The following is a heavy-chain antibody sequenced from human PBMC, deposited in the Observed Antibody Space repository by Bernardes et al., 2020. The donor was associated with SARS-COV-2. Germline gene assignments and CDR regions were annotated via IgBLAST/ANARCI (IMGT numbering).Heavy chain of an antibody. V-gene: IGHV3-11*03. Sequence: GGSLRLSRAASGFTFSDYYMSWIRQAPGKGLEWVSYISSSSSYTNYADSVKGRFTISRDNAKNSLYLQMNSLRAEDTAVYYCARRGAARPDNWFDPWGQGTLVTVSS. CDR2: ISSSSSYT. J-gene: IGHJ5*02. D-gene: IGHD6-6*01. CDR3: ARRGAARPDNWFDP. CDR1: GFTFSDYY.